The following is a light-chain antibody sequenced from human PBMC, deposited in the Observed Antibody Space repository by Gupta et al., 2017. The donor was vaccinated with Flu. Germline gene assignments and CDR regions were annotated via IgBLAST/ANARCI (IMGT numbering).Light chain of an antibody. CDR3: YGRGNSSNQPVV. CDR1: SLRSYY. CDR2: GKN. V-gene: IGLV3-19*01. Sequence: SSALTQDPAVSVALGQTVRITCQGDSLRSYYASWYQQKPGQAPALVIYGKNNRPSGIPDRFSGSSSGSTASLTITGAQAEEEADYDCYGRGNSSNQPVVFGGGTKLTVL. J-gene: IGLJ3*02.